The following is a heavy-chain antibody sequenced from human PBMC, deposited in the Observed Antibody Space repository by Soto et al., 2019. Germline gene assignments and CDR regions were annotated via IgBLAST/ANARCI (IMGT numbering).Heavy chain of an antibody. Sequence: LRLSCAASGFTFSSYEMNWVRQAPGKGLEWVSYISSSGSTIYYADSVKGRFTISRDNAKNSLYLQMNSLRAEDTAVYYCARDSDIVATIGDAFDTWGQGTMVTVSS. D-gene: IGHD5-12*01. CDR2: ISSSGSTI. V-gene: IGHV3-48*03. CDR3: ARDSDIVATIGDAFDT. CDR1: GFTFSSYE. J-gene: IGHJ3*02.